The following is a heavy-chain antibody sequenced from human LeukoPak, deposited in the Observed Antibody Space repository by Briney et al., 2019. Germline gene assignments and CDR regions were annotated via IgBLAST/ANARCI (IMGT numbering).Heavy chain of an antibody. D-gene: IGHD4-17*01. CDR3: AREDRSMTTVTSEGDY. J-gene: IGHJ4*02. Sequence: GGSLRLSCAASGFTFSSYWMSWVRQTPGKGLEWVANIKQDGSEKYYADSVKGRFTISRDNAKNTLYLQMNSLRAEDTAVYYCAREDRSMTTVTSEGDYWGQGTLVTVSS. CDR1: GFTFSSYW. V-gene: IGHV3-7*01. CDR2: IKQDGSEK.